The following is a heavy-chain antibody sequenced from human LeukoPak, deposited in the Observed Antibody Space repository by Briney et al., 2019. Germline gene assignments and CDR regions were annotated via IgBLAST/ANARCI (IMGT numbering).Heavy chain of an antibody. CDR1: GFTFSSYE. Sequence: GGSLRLSCAASGFTFSSYEMNWVRQAPGKGLEWVGFIRSKAYGGTTEYAASVKGRFTISRDDSKSIAYLQMNSLKTEDTAVYYCTSVTDYGDYYYYYYMDVWGKGTTVTISS. J-gene: IGHJ6*03. V-gene: IGHV3-49*04. CDR2: IRSKAYGGTT. D-gene: IGHD4-17*01. CDR3: TSVTDYGDYYYYYYMDV.